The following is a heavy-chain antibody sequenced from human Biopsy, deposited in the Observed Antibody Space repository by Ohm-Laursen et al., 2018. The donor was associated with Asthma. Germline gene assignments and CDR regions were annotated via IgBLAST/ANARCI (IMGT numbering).Heavy chain of an antibody. Sequence: SLRLSCAASGFTFSSFGMHWVRQAPGKGLEWVACISYDGSNKYYADSVKGRSTISRDNSKNTLYLQMNSLRAEDTAVYYCSREEPTSGWYQGSILRWGPGTLVTVSS. J-gene: IGHJ4*02. CDR2: ISYDGSNK. CDR3: SREEPTSGWYQGSILR. V-gene: IGHV3-30*03. D-gene: IGHD6-19*01. CDR1: GFTFSSFG.